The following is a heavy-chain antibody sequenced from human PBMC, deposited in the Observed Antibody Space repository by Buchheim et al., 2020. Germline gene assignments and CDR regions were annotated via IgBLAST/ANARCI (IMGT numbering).Heavy chain of an antibody. Sequence: QVQLVESGGGVVQPGRSLRLSCAASGFTFSSYGMHWVRQAPGKGLEWVAVISYDGSNKYYADSVKGRFTISRDNSKNTLYLQMNSLRADDTAAYYCAKDGGTGSSYFDYWGQGIL. J-gene: IGHJ4*02. V-gene: IGHV3-30*18. D-gene: IGHD6-13*01. CDR3: AKDGGTGSSYFDY. CDR1: GFTFSSYG. CDR2: ISYDGSNK.